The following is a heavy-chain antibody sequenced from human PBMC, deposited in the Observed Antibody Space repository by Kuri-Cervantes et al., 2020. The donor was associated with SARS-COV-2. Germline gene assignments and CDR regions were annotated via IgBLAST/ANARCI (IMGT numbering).Heavy chain of an antibody. Sequence: SQTLSLTCAVSGYSISSGYYWGWIRQPPGKGLEWIGSIYHSGSTYYNPSLKSRVTISVDTSKNQFSLKLSSVTAADTAVYYCAKDGMRGSYYSHFDYWGQGTLVTVSS. J-gene: IGHJ4*02. D-gene: IGHD1-26*01. CDR2: IYHSGST. CDR3: AKDGMRGSYYSHFDY. CDR1: GYSISSGYY. V-gene: IGHV4-38-2*02.